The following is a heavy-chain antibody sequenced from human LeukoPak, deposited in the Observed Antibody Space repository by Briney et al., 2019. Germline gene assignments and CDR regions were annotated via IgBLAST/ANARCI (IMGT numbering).Heavy chain of an antibody. D-gene: IGHD1-26*01. Sequence: SETLSLTCTVSGGSISSYYWSWIQQPPGKGLEWIGYIYYSGSTNYNPSLKSRVTISVDTAKNQCSRKRSAVTAADTAVYYCARVVKDNWFAPWGQGTLVTVSS. J-gene: IGHJ5*02. CDR3: ARVVKDNWFAP. V-gene: IGHV4-59*01. CDR2: IYYSGST. CDR1: GGSISSYY.